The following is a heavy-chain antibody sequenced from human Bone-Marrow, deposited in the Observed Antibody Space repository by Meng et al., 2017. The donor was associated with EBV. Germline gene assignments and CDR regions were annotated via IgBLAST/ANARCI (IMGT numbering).Heavy chain of an antibody. CDR3: ARGRLEARGYFDP. J-gene: IGHJ5*02. D-gene: IGHD3-3*01. Sequence: QGQLGESGAEVKKPGASGKVSCKASGYTFTSYDINWVRQATGQGLEWMGWMNPNSGNTGYTQKFQGRVTMTRNTSISTAYMELSSLRSEDTAVYYCARGRLEARGYFDPWGQGTLVTVSS. V-gene: IGHV1-8*01. CDR2: MNPNSGNT. CDR1: GYTFTSYD.